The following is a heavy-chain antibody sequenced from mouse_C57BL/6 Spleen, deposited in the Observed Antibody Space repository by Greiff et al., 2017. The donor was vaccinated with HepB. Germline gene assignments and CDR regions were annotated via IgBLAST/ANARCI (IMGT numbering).Heavy chain of an antibody. V-gene: IGHV5-9*01. Sequence: EVKVVESGGGLVKPGGSLKLSCAASGFTFSSYTMSWVRQTPEKRLEWVATISGGGGNTYYPDSVKGRFTISRDNAKNTLYLQMSSLRSEDTALYYCARHLYYGSSIFDYWGQGTTLTVSS. D-gene: IGHD1-1*01. J-gene: IGHJ2*01. CDR2: ISGGGGNT. CDR3: ARHLYYGSSIFDY. CDR1: GFTFSSYT.